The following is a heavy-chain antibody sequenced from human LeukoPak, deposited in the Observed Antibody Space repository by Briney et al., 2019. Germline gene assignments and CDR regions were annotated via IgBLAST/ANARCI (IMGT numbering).Heavy chain of an antibody. Sequence: PGGSLRLSCAASGFTVSSNYVSWVRQAPGKGLEWVSVIYSGGSTYYADSVKGRFTISRDNSKNTLYLQMNSLRAEDTAVYYCARARWGSGYYFYYFDYWGQGTLVTVSS. J-gene: IGHJ4*02. CDR1: GFTVSSNY. CDR3: ARARWGSGYYFYYFDY. D-gene: IGHD3-22*01. CDR2: IYSGGST. V-gene: IGHV3-53*01.